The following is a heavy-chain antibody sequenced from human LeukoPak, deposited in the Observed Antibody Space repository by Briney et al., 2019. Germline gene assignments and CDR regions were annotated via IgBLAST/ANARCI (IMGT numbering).Heavy chain of an antibody. CDR2: ISAYNGNT. J-gene: IGHJ4*02. Sequence: ASVKVSCKASGYTFASYGISWVRQAPGQGLEWMGWISAYNGNTNYAQKIQDRVTMTTDTSTSTAYMELRSLRSDDTAVYYCARSGSGSYYKVMDYWGQGTLVTVSS. D-gene: IGHD3-10*01. CDR3: ARSGSGSYYKVMDY. V-gene: IGHV1-18*01. CDR1: GYTFASYG.